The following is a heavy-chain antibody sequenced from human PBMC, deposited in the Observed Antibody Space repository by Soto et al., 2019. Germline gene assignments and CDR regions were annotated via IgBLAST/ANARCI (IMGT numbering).Heavy chain of an antibody. Sequence: GGTLRLSCAASGFTFSSYAMHWVRQAPGKGLEWVSYISSSSSTIYYADSVKGRFTISRDNAKNSLYLQMNSLRDEDTAVYYCARDLIRGYSYGYGSYYYGMDVWGQGTTVTVSS. V-gene: IGHV3-48*02. J-gene: IGHJ6*02. CDR2: ISSSSSTI. D-gene: IGHD5-18*01. CDR1: GFTFSSYA. CDR3: ARDLIRGYSYGYGSYYYGMDV.